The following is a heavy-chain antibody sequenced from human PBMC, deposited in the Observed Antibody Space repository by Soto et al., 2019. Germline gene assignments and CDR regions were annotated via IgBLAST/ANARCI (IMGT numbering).Heavy chain of an antibody. CDR1: GGSISSGGYS. Sequence: TLSLTFAVSGGSISSGGYSWSWIRQPPGKGLEWIGYIYHSGSTYYNPSLKSRVTISVDRSKNQLSLKLSSVTAADTAVYYCARVPDRWGQGTLVTVSS. CDR2: IYHSGST. J-gene: IGHJ5*02. CDR3: ARVPDR. V-gene: IGHV4-30-2*01. D-gene: IGHD2-2*01.